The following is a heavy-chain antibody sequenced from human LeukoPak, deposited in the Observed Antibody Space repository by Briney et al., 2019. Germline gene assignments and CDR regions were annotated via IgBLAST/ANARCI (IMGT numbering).Heavy chain of an antibody. J-gene: IGHJ4*02. CDR3: ARVNELVPYFDY. CDR1: GGSISSSSYY. D-gene: IGHD6-13*01. Sequence: ASETLSLTCTVSGGSISSSSYYWGWIRQPPGKGLEWIGSIYYSGSTYYNPSLKSRVTISVDTSKNQFSLKLSSVTAADTAVYYCARVNELVPYFDYWGQGTLVTVSS. V-gene: IGHV4-39*07. CDR2: IYYSGST.